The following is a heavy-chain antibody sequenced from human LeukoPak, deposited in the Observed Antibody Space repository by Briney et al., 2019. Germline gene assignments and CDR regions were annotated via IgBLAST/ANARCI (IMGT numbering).Heavy chain of an antibody. CDR3: ARHGMMVVTATYFDY. CDR1: GGSISSYY. Sequence: SETLSLTCTVSGGSISSYYWSWIRQPPGKGLEWIGYIYYSGSTNYNPSLKSRVTISVDTSKNQFSLKLSSVTAADTTVYYCARHGMMVVTATYFDYWGQGTLVTVSS. V-gene: IGHV4-59*08. D-gene: IGHD2-21*02. J-gene: IGHJ4*02. CDR2: IYYSGST.